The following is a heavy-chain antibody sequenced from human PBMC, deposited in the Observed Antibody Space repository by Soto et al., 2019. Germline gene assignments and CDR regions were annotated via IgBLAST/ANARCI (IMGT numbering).Heavy chain of an antibody. J-gene: IGHJ4*02. CDR1: GFTFSQHW. Sequence: PGGSLRLSCAASGFTFSQHWMSWVRQAPGKGLEWVANINEDGKTKHSVDSVKGRFTISRDNAKKSLYLPLSSLRVEDKAVYWCVRDGGQLDDYFDDSDQGTLVTVSS. D-gene: IGHD6-6*01. CDR2: INEDGKTK. CDR3: VRDGGQLDDYFDD. V-gene: IGHV3-7*01.